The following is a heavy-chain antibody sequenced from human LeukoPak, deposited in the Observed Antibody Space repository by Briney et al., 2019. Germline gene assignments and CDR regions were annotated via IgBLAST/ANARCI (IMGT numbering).Heavy chain of an antibody. V-gene: IGHV1-18*01. CDR2: IRAHNGDT. CDR3: ARGEFICTINTCYASALDS. D-gene: IGHD2-2*01. Sequence: GASVKVSCKASGYTFTSYAISWVRQAPGQGLEWMGWIRAHNGDTNHAQQLQGRVTMTTDTYTRTAYMELRSLRSEDTAVYYCARGEFICTINTCYASALDSWGQGTLVTVSS. CDR1: GYTFTSYA. J-gene: IGHJ4*02.